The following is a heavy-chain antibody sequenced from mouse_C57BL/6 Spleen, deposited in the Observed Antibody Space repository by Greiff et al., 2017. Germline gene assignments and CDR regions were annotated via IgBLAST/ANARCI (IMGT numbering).Heavy chain of an antibody. V-gene: IGHV1-64*01. CDR1: GYTFTSYW. CDR3: ARCDGYYGGMDC. CDR2: IHPNSGST. D-gene: IGHD2-3*01. Sequence: QVQLQQPGAELVKPGASVKLSCKASGYTFTSYWMHWVKQRPGQGLEWIGMIHPNSGSTNYNEKFKSKATLTVDKSSSTAYMHLSSLTSEDYAVYYGARCDGYYGGMDCWGQGTSVTVAS. J-gene: IGHJ4*01.